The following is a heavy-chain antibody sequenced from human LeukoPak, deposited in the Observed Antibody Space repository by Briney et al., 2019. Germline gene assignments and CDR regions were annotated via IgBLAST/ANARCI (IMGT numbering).Heavy chain of an antibody. CDR3: ARDPHSSGWSDY. D-gene: IGHD6-19*01. J-gene: IGHJ4*02. CDR2: MNPNSGNT. V-gene: IGHV1-8*01. CDR1: GYTFTSYD. Sequence: ASVKVSCKASGYTFTSYDINWVRQATGQGLEWMGWMNPNSGNTGYAQKFQGRVTMTRNTSISTAYMELSSLRSEDTAVYYCARDPHSSGWSDYWGQGTLVTVSS.